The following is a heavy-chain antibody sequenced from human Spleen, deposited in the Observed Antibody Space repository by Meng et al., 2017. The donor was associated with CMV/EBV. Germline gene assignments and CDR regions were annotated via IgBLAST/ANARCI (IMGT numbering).Heavy chain of an antibody. J-gene: IGHJ5*02. V-gene: IGHV1-18*01. Sequence: VSCKASGGTFSSYAISWVRQAPGKGLEWMGWISAYNGNTNYAQKLQGRVTMTTDTSTSTAYMELRSLRSDDTAVYYCARADIVVSGPWGQGTLVTVSS. D-gene: IGHD2-15*01. CDR2: ISAYNGNT. CDR3: ARADIVVSGP. CDR1: GGTFSSYA.